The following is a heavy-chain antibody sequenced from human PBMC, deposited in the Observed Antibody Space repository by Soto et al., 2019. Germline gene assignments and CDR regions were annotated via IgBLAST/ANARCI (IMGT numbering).Heavy chain of an antibody. CDR1: GGSISNGDYY. J-gene: IGHJ6*02. CDR3: ARERIQLWLDRNYYYYGMDV. CDR2: IYYSGGT. D-gene: IGHD5-18*01. V-gene: IGHV4-30-4*02. Sequence: SDTLSLTCTVSGGSISNGDYYWSWIRQPPGKGLEWIGYIYYSGGTYYNPSLKSRVTISVDTSKNQFSLKLSSVTAADTAVYYCARERIQLWLDRNYYYYGMDVWGQGTTVTVSS.